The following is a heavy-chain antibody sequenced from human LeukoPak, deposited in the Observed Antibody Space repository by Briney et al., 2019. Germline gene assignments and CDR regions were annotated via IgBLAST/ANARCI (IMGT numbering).Heavy chain of an antibody. V-gene: IGHV1-2*02. J-gene: IGHJ4*02. D-gene: IGHD6-13*01. CDR3: ARGAEAETSPLDF. CDR2: INPKSGAA. Sequence: ASVKVSCKASGYIFSDYYMHWVRQAPGQGLEWLGWINPKSGAADYAQQFRGRVTTTRDTSINTDYMEMKRVTSDDTAVYYCARGAEAETSPLDFWGQGTLVIVS. CDR1: GYIFSDYY.